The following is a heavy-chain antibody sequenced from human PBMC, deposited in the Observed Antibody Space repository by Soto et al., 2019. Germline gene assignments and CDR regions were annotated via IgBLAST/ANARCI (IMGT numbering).Heavy chain of an antibody. V-gene: IGHV1-2*02. J-gene: IGHJ6*02. D-gene: IGHD1-26*01. CDR1: GYTFTGYY. CDR3: AKGGAIVAAGTRVYLYNAMDV. CDR2: INPNSGDT. Sequence: ASVKVSCKASGYTFTGYYVHWVRQAPGQGLEWMGWINPNSGDTYLAQRFQGRVTMNRDTSIGAAYMELRGLTSDDTAEYYCAKGGAIVAAGTRVYLYNAMDVWGQGTTVTVSS.